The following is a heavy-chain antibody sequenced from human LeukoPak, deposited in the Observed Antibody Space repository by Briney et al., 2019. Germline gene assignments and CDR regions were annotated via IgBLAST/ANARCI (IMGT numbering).Heavy chain of an antibody. V-gene: IGHV1-69*13. D-gene: IGHD2-21*01. CDR3: ARIGGDCYSCYFDY. J-gene: IGHJ4*02. Sequence: ASVKVSCKASGGTFSSYAIGWVRQAPGQGLEWMGGIIPIFGTANYAQKFQGRVTITADESTSTAYMELSSLRSEDTAVYYCARIGGDCYSCYFDYWGQGTLVTVSS. CDR1: GGTFSSYA. CDR2: IIPIFGTA.